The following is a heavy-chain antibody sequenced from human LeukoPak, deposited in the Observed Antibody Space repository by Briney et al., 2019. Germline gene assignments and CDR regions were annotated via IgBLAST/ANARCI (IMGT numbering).Heavy chain of an antibody. CDR1: GFTFNGYY. CDR3: AREPRLQNYDFWSGSFDL. J-gene: IGHJ5*02. CDR2: INPNSGDT. V-gene: IGHV1-2*02. Sequence: ASVKVSCKAFGFTFNGYYMHWVRQAPGQGPEWMGWINPNSGDTNYAQKFQGRVTMTRDTSISTVYMELSRLRSDDTAVYYCAREPRLQNYDFWSGSFDLWGQGTLATVSS. D-gene: IGHD3-3*01.